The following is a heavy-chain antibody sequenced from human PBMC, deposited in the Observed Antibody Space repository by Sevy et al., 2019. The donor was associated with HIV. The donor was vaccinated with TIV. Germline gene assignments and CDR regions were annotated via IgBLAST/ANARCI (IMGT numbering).Heavy chain of an antibody. CDR3: AKAPHPGVTTSYAMDV. CDR1: GFTFNTYG. Sequence: GGSLRLSCAASGFTFNTYGMNWVRQAPGKGLEWVAFIRNDGTTKYYADSVKGRFTISRHNSKNTLYLQMSSLRGEDTGIYYCAKAPHPGVTTSYAMDVWGQGTTVTVSS. J-gene: IGHJ6*02. D-gene: IGHD4-17*01. V-gene: IGHV3-30*02. CDR2: IRNDGTTK.